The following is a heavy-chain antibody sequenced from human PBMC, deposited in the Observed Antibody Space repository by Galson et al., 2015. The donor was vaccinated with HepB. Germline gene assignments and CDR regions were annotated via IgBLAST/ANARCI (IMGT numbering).Heavy chain of an antibody. CDR1: GFTFSSYA. V-gene: IGHV3-30*04. Sequence: SLRLSCAASGFTFSSYAMHWVRQAPGKGLEWVAVISYDGSNKYYADSVKGRFTISRDNSKNTLYLQMNSLRAEDTAVYYCARGDPPYYYGSGTDPWGQGTLVTVSS. CDR2: ISYDGSNK. CDR3: ARGDPPYYYGSGTDP. D-gene: IGHD3-10*01. J-gene: IGHJ5*02.